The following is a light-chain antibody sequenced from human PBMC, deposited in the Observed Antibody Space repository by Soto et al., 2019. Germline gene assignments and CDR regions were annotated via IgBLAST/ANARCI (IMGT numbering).Light chain of an antibody. V-gene: IGKV3-15*01. Sequence: EIVMTQSPATLSVSPGEGATFSCRASQSVSSNLAWYHLKPGQAPRLLIYGASTRATGIPAKFSGGGSGTEFTLTISSLQSEDFAIYYCQQYKNGWTFGQGTKVDIK. CDR1: QSVSSN. CDR3: QQYKNGWT. J-gene: IGKJ1*01. CDR2: GAS.